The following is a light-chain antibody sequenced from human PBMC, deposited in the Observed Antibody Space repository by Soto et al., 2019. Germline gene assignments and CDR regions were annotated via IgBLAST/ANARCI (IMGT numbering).Light chain of an antibody. CDR3: SSYTSSSTLL. CDR2: DVS. CDR1: SSDVGTYNY. J-gene: IGLJ2*01. V-gene: IGLV2-14*03. Sequence: QSVLTQPASVSGSPGQSITISCTGTSSDVGTYNYVSWYQHHPGKAPKLMIYDVSNRPSGGSNRFSGSKSGNTASLTISGRQAEDEADYYCSSYTSSSTLLFGGGTKLTV.